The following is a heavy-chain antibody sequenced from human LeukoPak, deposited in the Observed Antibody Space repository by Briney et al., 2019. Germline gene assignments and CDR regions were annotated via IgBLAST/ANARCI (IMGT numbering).Heavy chain of an antibody. V-gene: IGHV1-18*01. CDR1: GYTFTSYG. CDR3: ARVSYYDFWSGYYKPLYYYYYMDV. D-gene: IGHD3-3*01. Sequence: ASVNVSCTASGYTFTSYGISWVRQAPGQGREGMGWISAYNGNTNYAQTLQGRVTMTTDTSTSTAYMELRSLRSDDTAVYYCARVSYYDFWSGYYKPLYYYYYMDVWGKGTTVTVSS. J-gene: IGHJ6*03. CDR2: ISAYNGNT.